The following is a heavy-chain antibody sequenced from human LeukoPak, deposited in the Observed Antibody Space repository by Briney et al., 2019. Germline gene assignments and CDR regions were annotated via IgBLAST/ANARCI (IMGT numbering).Heavy chain of an antibody. V-gene: IGHV3-30*14. D-gene: IGHD4-17*01. CDR3: AGGPTVTNPAAF. J-gene: IGHJ4*02. CDR1: GFTFSSYA. CDR2: ISYDGSNK. Sequence: QPGGSLRLSCAASGFTFSSYAMHWVRQAPGKGLEWVAVISYDGSNKYYADSVKGRFTITRDNSKNTLHLQMNSLRAEDTAVYYCAGGPTVTNPAAFWGQGTLVTVSS.